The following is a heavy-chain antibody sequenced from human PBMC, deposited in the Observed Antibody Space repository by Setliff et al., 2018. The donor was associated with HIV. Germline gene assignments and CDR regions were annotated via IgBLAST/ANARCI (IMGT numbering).Heavy chain of an antibody. CDR2: IYYTGSI. CDR1: GGSISSHY. J-gene: IGHJ4*02. CDR3: ARDVTAAGTGLFDY. Sequence: KTSETLSLTCSVSGGSISSHYWSWIRQPPGKELEWIGYIYYTGSINYNPSLKSRVTISVDTSKNQFSLKLRSVIAADTAVYYCARDVTAAGTGLFDYWGQGTLVTVSS. V-gene: IGHV4-59*11. D-gene: IGHD6-13*01.